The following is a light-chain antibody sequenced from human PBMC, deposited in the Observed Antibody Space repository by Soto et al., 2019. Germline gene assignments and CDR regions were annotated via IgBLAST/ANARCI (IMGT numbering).Light chain of an antibody. CDR3: AAWDDSLSGPHYV. CDR2: RNN. CDR1: SSNIGSNY. J-gene: IGLJ1*01. Sequence: QSVLTQPPSASGTPGQRVTISCSGSSSNIGSNYVYWYQQLPGTAPKLLIYRNNQRPSGVPDRFSGSKSGTSASLAISGLRSEDEADYYCAAWDDSLSGPHYVFGTVSKVNVL. V-gene: IGLV1-47*01.